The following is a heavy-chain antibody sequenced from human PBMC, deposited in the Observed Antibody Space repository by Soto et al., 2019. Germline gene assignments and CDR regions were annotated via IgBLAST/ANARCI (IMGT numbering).Heavy chain of an antibody. D-gene: IGHD6-19*01. CDR2: INSDGSST. J-gene: IGHJ6*02. Sequence: GGSLRLSCAASGFTFSSYWMHWVRQAPGKGLVWVSRINSDGSSTSYADSVKGRFTISRDNAKNTLYLQMNSLRAEDTAVYYCARDGIAVAGSTYYYGMDVWGQGTTVTVSS. V-gene: IGHV3-74*01. CDR3: ARDGIAVAGSTYYYGMDV. CDR1: GFTFSSYW.